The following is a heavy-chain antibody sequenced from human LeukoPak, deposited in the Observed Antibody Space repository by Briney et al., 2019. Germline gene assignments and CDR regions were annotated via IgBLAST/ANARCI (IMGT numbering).Heavy chain of an antibody. CDR3: ARFGQLELPRRGYYYYMDV. V-gene: IGHV4-59*01. Sequence: PSETLSLTCTVSGGSISSYYWSWIRQPPGKGLEWIGYIYYSGSTSYNPSLKSRVTISVDTSKNQFSLKLSSVTAADTAVYYCARFGQLELPRRGYYYYMDVWGKGTTVTVSS. J-gene: IGHJ6*03. D-gene: IGHD1-7*01. CDR2: IYYSGST. CDR1: GGSISSYY.